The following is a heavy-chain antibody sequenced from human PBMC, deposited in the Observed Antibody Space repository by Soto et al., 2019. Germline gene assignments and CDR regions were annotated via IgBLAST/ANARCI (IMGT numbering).Heavy chain of an antibody. CDR1: GYTFTSYD. D-gene: IGHD2-15*01. J-gene: IGHJ5*02. Sequence: ASVKVSCKASGYTFTSYDINWVRQATGQGLEWMGWMNPNSGNTGYAQKFQGRVTMTRNTSISTAYMELSSLRSEDTAVYYCARGLGCCSGGSCSSHWFVPWGQGTLVTVSS. V-gene: IGHV1-8*01. CDR2: MNPNSGNT. CDR3: ARGLGCCSGGSCSSHWFVP.